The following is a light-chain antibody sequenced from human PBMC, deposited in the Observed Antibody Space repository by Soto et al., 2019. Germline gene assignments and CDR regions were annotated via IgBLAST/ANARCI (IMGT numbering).Light chain of an antibody. Sequence: DIQMTQSPSSLSASVGDRVTITCRASQSISSYLNWYQQKPGKAPKLLIYAASSLQSGVPSRFSGSGSGTDFTLTISSLQPEDFATYYCQQGYSTGSARLTFGGGTKVDI. V-gene: IGKV1-39*01. CDR1: QSISSY. J-gene: IGKJ4*01. CDR2: AAS. CDR3: QQGYSTGSARLT.